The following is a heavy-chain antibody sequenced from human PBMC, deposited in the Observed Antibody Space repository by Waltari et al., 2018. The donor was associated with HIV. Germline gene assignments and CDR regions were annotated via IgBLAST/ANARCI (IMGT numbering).Heavy chain of an antibody. D-gene: IGHD3-10*01. Sequence: QVQLAQSGAEVKTPGASVKVYCKAYGYTFTSYAINWVRQAPGQGPGWMGWISTNNGSTNYEQTFQGRVAMTTDASTSTVYMELRSLRSDDAAIYYCARDLYMGRGVISDYWGQGTLVTVSS. V-gene: IGHV1-18*01. CDR2: ISTNNGST. CDR3: ARDLYMGRGVISDY. CDR1: GYTFTSYA. J-gene: IGHJ4*02.